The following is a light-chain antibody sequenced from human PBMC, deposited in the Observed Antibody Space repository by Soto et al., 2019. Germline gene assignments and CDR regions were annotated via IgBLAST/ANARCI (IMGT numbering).Light chain of an antibody. CDR1: SSDVGGYNY. CDR3: SSYTSGTTFV. Sequence: QSALTQPASVSGSPGQSITISCTGTSSDVGGYNYVSWYQQHPGKVPKLIIYDVTNRPSGVSNRFSGSKSGNTASLTISGLQAEDEADYFCSSYTSGTTFVFGSGTKLTV. V-gene: IGLV2-14*03. J-gene: IGLJ1*01. CDR2: DVT.